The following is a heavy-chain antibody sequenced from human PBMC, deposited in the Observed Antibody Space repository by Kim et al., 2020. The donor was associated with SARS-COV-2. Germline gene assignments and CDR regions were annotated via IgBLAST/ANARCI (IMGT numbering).Heavy chain of an antibody. Sequence: GRFTISRDNSKNTLSLQMNSLRVDDTALYYCAKDVSSVVWYYYGAGSYIEYWGQGTQVTVSS. V-gene: IGHV3-23*01. CDR3: AKDVSSVVWYYYGAGSYIEY. D-gene: IGHD3-10*01. J-gene: IGHJ4*02.